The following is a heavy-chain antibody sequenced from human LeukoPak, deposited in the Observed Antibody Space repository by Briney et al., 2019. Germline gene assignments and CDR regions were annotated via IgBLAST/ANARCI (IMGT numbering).Heavy chain of an antibody. V-gene: IGHV3-23*01. D-gene: IGHD6-13*01. Sequence: GGSLRLSCAASGFTFSTYGMSWVRQAPGKGLEWVSAISGSAGGTYYADSVKGRSTISRDNSKNMVYLQMNSLRAEDTAVYYCAKRAAYYYYMDVWGKGTTVTVSS. CDR1: GFTFSTYG. CDR2: ISGSAGGT. J-gene: IGHJ6*03. CDR3: AKRAAYYYYMDV.